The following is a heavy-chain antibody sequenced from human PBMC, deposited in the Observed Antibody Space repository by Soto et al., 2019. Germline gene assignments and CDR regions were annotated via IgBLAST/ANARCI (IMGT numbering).Heavy chain of an antibody. CDR2: INPNSGGT. V-gene: IGHV1-2*02. CDR1: GYSFIDYY. CDR3: AGGYYYYYYGMDV. Sequence: GASVKVSCKASGYSFIDYYMHWVRQAPGQGLEWMGWINPNSGGTNYAQKFQGRVTMTRDTSISTAYMELSRLRSDDTAVYYCAGGYYYYYYGMDVWGQGTTVTVSS. J-gene: IGHJ6*02.